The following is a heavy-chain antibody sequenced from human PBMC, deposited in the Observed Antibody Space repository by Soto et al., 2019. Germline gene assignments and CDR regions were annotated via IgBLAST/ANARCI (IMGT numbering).Heavy chain of an antibody. J-gene: IGHJ5*02. CDR1: GYTFTSYG. CDR3: VRRHVSATGIDWFDP. CDR2: INAANGDT. V-gene: IGHV1-3*01. Sequence: ASVKVSCKASGYTFTSYGIHWVRQAPGQRLEWMGWINAANGDTKYSPKFQGRVTITRDTSASTAYMELSSLRSEDTAVYYCVRRHVSATGIDWFDPWGQGTLVTDSS. D-gene: IGHD6-13*01.